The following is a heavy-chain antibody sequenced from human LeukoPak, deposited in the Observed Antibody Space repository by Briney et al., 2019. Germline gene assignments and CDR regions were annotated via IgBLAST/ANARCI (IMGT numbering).Heavy chain of an antibody. CDR2: ISSSSSYI. J-gene: IGHJ5*02. V-gene: IGHV3-21*01. D-gene: IGHD3-22*01. CDR1: GFTFSSYS. Sequence: GGSLRLSCAASGFTFSSYSMNWVRQAPGKGLEWVSSISSSSSYIYYADSVKGRFTISGDNAKNSLYLQMNSLRAEDTAVYYCARTNYYDSSGYSGDNWFDPWGQGTLVTVSS. CDR3: ARTNYYDSSGYSGDNWFDP.